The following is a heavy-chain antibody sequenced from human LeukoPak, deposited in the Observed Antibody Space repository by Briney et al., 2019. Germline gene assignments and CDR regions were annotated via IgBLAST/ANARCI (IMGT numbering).Heavy chain of an antibody. V-gene: IGHV3-21*01. J-gene: IGHJ4*02. CDR2: ISSSSSYI. CDR1: GFTVSSNY. CDR3: AVGPYGDYVQYYFDY. Sequence: GSLRLSCAASGFTVSSNYMNWVRQAPGKGLEWVSSISSSSSYIYYADSVKGRFTISRDNAKNSLYLQMNSLRAEDTAVYYCAVGPYGDYVQYYFDYWGQGTLVTVSS. D-gene: IGHD4-17*01.